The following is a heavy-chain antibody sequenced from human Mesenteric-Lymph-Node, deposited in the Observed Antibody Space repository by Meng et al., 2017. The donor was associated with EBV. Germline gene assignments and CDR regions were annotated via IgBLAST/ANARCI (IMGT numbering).Heavy chain of an antibody. Sequence: QVRLVTAGAEVKKPGGLVKVFCKAAGSALTNFDIIWVRQATGQGLEWMGWMNPNNGNTGYAQKFQGRVTMTRNSAISTAYMERSSLTSEDTALYYCARDRGYSSSCDHWGQGTLVTVSS. J-gene: IGHJ4*02. D-gene: IGHD2-2*01. CDR3: ARDRGYSSSCDH. CDR2: MNPNNGNT. V-gene: IGHV1-8*01. CDR1: GSALTNFD.